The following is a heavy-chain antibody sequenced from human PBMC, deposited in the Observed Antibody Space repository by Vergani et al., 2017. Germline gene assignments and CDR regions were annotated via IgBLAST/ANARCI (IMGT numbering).Heavy chain of an antibody. V-gene: IGHV4-39*01. CDR3: ARTGTFILRYLQWAL. J-gene: IGHJ4*02. D-gene: IGHD3-3*01. CDR1: GGSITSSSYY. CDR2: IYHRGGD. Sequence: QLHLQESGPGLVKPSETLSLTCTVSGGSITSSSYYWGWIRQPPGKGLEWIGNIYHRGGDYDNPSLKCRVTISVDTSKNQFSLKVTSVTAADTAIYFCARTGTFILRYLQWALWGQGTLVTVSS.